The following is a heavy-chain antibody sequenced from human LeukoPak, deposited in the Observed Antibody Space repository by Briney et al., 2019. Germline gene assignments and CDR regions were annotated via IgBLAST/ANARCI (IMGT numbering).Heavy chain of an antibody. CDR2: IIPMFGTA. V-gene: IGHV1-69*06. CDR3: ARTNIVVVPAALTNYYYYGMGV. J-gene: IGHJ6*02. Sequence: SVKVSCKASGGTFSSYAISWVRQAPGQGLEWMGRIIPMFGTANYAEKFQGRVTITADKSTSTAYMDLSSLRSEDTAVYYCARTNIVVVPAALTNYYYYGMGVRGQGTTVTVSS. D-gene: IGHD2-2*01. CDR1: GGTFSSYA.